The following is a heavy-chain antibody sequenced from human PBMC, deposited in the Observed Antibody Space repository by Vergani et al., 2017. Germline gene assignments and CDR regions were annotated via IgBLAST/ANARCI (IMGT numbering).Heavy chain of an antibody. V-gene: IGHV1-69*02. CDR2: IIPILGIA. Sequence: QVQLVQSGAEVKKPGSSVKVSCKASGGTFSSYTISWVRQAPGQGLEWMGRIIPILGIANYAQKFQCRVTITADKSTSTAYMELSSLRSEDTAVYYCARVSSGYYYFDYWGQGTLVTVSS. J-gene: IGHJ4*02. CDR1: GGTFSSYT. D-gene: IGHD3-22*01. CDR3: ARVSSGYYYFDY.